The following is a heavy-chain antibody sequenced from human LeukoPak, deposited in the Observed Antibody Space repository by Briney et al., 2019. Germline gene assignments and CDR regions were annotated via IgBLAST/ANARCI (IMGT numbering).Heavy chain of an antibody. CDR2: IYSSGST. Sequence: PGGSLRLSCAASGFTVTTKYMTWVRQAPGKGLEWVSEIYSSGSTYYAASVKGRFSISRDTSKNTLYLQMNSLRDEDTAMYYCARELREHGAFDIWGQGTMVTVSS. CDR3: ARELREHGAFDI. J-gene: IGHJ3*02. D-gene: IGHD1-26*01. CDR1: GFTVTTKY. V-gene: IGHV3-53*01.